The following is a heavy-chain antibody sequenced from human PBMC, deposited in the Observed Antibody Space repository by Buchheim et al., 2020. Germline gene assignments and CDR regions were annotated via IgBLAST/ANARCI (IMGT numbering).Heavy chain of an antibody. Sequence: QVQLQESGPGLVKPSETLSLTCTVSGCSISSYYWSWIRQPPGKGLEWIGYIYYSGSTNYNPSLKSRVTISVDTSTNQFYLKLRSVTAADSAVYYCARQGQWLVYGMDVWGQGTT. J-gene: IGHJ6*02. V-gene: IGHV4-59*08. CDR3: ARQGQWLVYGMDV. D-gene: IGHD6-19*01. CDR2: IYYSGST. CDR1: GCSISSYY.